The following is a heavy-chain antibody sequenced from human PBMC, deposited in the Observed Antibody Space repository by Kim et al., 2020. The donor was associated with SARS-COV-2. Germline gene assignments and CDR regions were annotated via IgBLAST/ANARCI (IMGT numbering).Heavy chain of an antibody. J-gene: IGHJ4*02. CDR1: GGSIRSGGKF. Sequence: SETLSLTCSVSGGSIRSGGKFWTWIRQHPAKGLEWIGYISYSGNPHYSPSLRSRVSISLQTSENQFSLEMTSVTAADTAVYYCARGQPIDYGGQGILGT. CDR2: ISYSGNP. D-gene: IGHD2-2*01. CDR3: ARGQPIDY. V-gene: IGHV4-31*03.